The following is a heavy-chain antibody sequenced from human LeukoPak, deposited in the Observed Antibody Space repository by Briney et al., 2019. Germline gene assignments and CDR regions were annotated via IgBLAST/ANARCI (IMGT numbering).Heavy chain of an antibody. CDR1: GYTFTSYG. J-gene: IGHJ6*02. CDR3: ARARLYYDSTNGMDV. CDR2: ISAYNGNT. Sequence: GASVKVSCKASGYTFTSYGISWVRQASGQGLEWMGWISAYNGNTNYAQKLQGRVTMTTDTSTSTAYMELRSLRSDDTAVYYCARARLYYDSTNGMDVWGQGTTVTVSS. D-gene: IGHD3-3*01. V-gene: IGHV1-18*01.